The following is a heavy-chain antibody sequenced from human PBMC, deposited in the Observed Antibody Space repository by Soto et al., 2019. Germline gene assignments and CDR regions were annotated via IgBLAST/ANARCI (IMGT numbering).Heavy chain of an antibody. D-gene: IGHD3-3*01. J-gene: IGHJ6*02. V-gene: IGHV3-74*01. CDR1: GFTFSSYW. CDR3: AREIGNYDFWGYYYYYGMDV. Sequence: VVSLRLSCAASGFTFSSYWMHWVRQAPGKGLMWVSRINSDGSSTSYADSVKGRFTISRDNAKNTLYLQMNSLRAEDTAVYYCAREIGNYDFWGYYYYYGMDVWGQGTTVTVSS. CDR2: INSDGSST.